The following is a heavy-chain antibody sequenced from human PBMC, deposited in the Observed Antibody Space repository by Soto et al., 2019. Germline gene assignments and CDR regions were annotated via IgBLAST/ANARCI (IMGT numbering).Heavy chain of an antibody. CDR2: ISGNGEDT. CDR1: GFTFSSYA. D-gene: IGHD6-19*01. J-gene: IGHJ4*02. Sequence: DVQLLESGGGLVQPGGSVRLSCAASGFTFSSYAMSWVRQAPGKGLEWVSAISGNGEDTSYADSVRGRFTISRDNSKDTLFRQMNSLRADYTGVYYCEKERRGSCWFGCSYWGQGILVTVSS. CDR3: EKERRGSCWFGCSY. V-gene: IGHV3-23*01.